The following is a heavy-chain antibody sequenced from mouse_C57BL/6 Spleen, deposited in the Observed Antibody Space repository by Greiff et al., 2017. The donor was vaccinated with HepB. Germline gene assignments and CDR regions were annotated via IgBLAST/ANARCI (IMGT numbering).Heavy chain of an antibody. D-gene: IGHD2-4*01. Sequence: QVQLQQSGPELVKPGASVKISCKASGYAFSSSWMNWVKQRPGKGLEWIGRIYPGDGDTNYNGKFKGKATLTADKSSSTAYMQLSSLTSEDSAVYFCARRGDYEGYAMDYWGQGTSVTVSS. CDR3: ARRGDYEGYAMDY. V-gene: IGHV1-82*01. CDR2: IYPGDGDT. CDR1: GYAFSSSW. J-gene: IGHJ4*01.